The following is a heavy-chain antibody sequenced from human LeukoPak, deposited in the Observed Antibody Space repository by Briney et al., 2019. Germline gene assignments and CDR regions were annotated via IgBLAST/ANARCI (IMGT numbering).Heavy chain of an antibody. CDR2: INPSGGST. CDR3: ARAPNGGLPGGY. D-gene: IGHD7-27*01. V-gene: IGHV1-46*01. Sequence: ASVKVSCKASGYTFTTYYIHWVRQAPGQGLEWMGIINPSGGSTRYAKKFQGRVTMTRDTSTSTVYMELSSLRSEDTAVYYCARAPNGGLPGGYWGQGTLVTVSS. J-gene: IGHJ4*02. CDR1: GYTFTTYY.